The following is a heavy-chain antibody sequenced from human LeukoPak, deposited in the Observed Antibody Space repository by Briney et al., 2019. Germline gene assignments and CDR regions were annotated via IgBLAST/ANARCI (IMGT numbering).Heavy chain of an antibody. CDR2: ISSSSSTI. V-gene: IGHV3-48*01. CDR3: ARDMGVATNFDY. CDR1: GFTFSSYS. D-gene: IGHD5-12*01. J-gene: IGHJ4*02. Sequence: GGSLRLSCAASGFTFSSYSMNWVRQAPGKGLEWVSYISSSSSTIYYADSVKGRFTISRDNAKNSLYLQMNSLRAEDTAVYYCARDMGVATNFDYWAREPWSPSPQ.